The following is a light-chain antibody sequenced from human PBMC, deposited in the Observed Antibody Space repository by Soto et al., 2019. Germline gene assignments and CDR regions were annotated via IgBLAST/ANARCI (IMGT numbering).Light chain of an antibody. CDR1: QGIDNY. V-gene: IGKV1-27*01. J-gene: IGKJ1*01. CDR3: QKYHFAPWT. CDR2: AAS. Sequence: DIQMTQSPSSLSASVGDRVTITCRASQGIDNYLAWYQLKPGKVAKLMIYAASTLQSGVPSRFRGSGSGTDFTLTISSLQPEGVATYYCQKYHFAPWTFGQGTKVEIK.